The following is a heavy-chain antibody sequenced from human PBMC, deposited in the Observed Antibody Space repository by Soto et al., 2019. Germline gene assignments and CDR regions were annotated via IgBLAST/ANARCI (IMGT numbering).Heavy chain of an antibody. D-gene: IGHD6-13*01. CDR2: ISSSSSTI. CDR1: GFTFSSYS. V-gene: IGHV3-48*01. CDR3: ARGPVHMGSSPLSWPGGWFDP. Sequence: GGSLRLSCAASGFTFSSYSMNWVRQAPGKGLEWVSYISSSSSTIYYADSVKGRFTISRDNAKNSLYLQMNSLRAEDTAVYYCARGPVHMGSSPLSWPGGWFDPWGQGTLVTVSS. J-gene: IGHJ5*02.